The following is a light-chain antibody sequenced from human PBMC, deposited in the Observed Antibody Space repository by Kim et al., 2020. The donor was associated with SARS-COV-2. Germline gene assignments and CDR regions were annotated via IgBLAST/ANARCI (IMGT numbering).Light chain of an antibody. V-gene: IGKV3-11*01. CDR3: HQRSNWPWT. CDR2: DAS. CDR1: QSVSSY. J-gene: IGKJ1*01. Sequence: LSPGERATLSCRASQSVSSYLAWYQHKPGQAPRLLIYDASNRATGIPARFSGSGSGTDFTLTISSPEPEDSAVYYCHQRSNWPWTFGQGTKVDIK.